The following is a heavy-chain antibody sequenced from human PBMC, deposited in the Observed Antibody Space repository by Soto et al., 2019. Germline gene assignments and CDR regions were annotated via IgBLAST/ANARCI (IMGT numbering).Heavy chain of an antibody. CDR2: IYYSGST. V-gene: IGHV4-59*01. CDR3: ARLPGDSSTQSYYGMDV. J-gene: IGHJ6*02. D-gene: IGHD6-13*01. CDR1: GESISSYY. Sequence: PSETMSLTCTASGESISSYYWSWIRQPPGKGLEWIGYIYYSGSTNYNPSPKSRVTISVDTSKNQFSLKLSSVTAADTAVYYCARLPGDSSTQSYYGMDVWGQGTTVTVSS.